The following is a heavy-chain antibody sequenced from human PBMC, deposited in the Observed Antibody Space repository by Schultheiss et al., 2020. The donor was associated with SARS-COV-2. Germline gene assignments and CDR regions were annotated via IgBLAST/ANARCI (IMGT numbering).Heavy chain of an antibody. V-gene: IGHV3-48*01. CDR3: AREDDFWSGYLDP. D-gene: IGHD3-3*01. CDR1: GFTFSSYS. CDR2: ISSSSSTM. Sequence: GGSLSLSCAASGFTFSSYSMNWVRQAPGKGLEWVSYISSSSSTMFYADSVKGRFTISRDNSKNTLYLQMNSLRAEDTAVYYCAREDDFWSGYLDPWGQGTLVTVSS. J-gene: IGHJ5*02.